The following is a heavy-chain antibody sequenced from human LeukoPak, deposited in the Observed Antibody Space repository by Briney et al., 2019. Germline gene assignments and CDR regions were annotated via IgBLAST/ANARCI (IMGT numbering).Heavy chain of an antibody. D-gene: IGHD2-2*01. CDR3: GGWYCSSTSCSRHNWFDP. V-gene: IGHV1-69*10. Sequence: SVKVSCKASGGTFSSYAISWVRQAPGQGLEWMGGIIPILGIANYAQKSQGRVTITADKSTSTAYMELSSLRSEDTAVYYCGGWYCSSTSCSRHNWFDPWGQGTLVTVSS. CDR1: GGTFSSYA. J-gene: IGHJ5*02. CDR2: IIPILGIA.